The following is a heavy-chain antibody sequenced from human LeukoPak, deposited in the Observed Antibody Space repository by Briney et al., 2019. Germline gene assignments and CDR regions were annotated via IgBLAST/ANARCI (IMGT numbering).Heavy chain of an antibody. CDR1: GDTLTCYY. V-gene: IGHV1-2*02. CDR3: AGYTVVRGLTLSAFDI. Sequence: ASVKVSCKASGDTLTCYYIHWVRQAPRQGLEWMGCFDPNTGATHYAQKFQGRVTMTRDTSIDTDFLELRSLISDDTALYYCAGYTVVRGLTLSAFDIWGQGTMVTVSS. D-gene: IGHD3-10*01. J-gene: IGHJ3*02. CDR2: FDPNTGAT.